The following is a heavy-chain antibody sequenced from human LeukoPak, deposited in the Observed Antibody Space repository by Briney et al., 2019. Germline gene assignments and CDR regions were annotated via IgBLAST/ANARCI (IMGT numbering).Heavy chain of an antibody. D-gene: IGHD1-26*01. Sequence: GGSLRLSCAASGFTFNTYGMHWVRQAPGKGLEWVAVIWSDGTHKYYSDSVRGRFTISRDNSKNTLYLEMNSLRVEDTAVYYCAKSNSESQTTVGNWGQGTLVTVSS. J-gene: IGHJ4*02. CDR3: AKSNSESQTTVGN. CDR2: IWSDGTHK. V-gene: IGHV3-33*06. CDR1: GFTFNTYG.